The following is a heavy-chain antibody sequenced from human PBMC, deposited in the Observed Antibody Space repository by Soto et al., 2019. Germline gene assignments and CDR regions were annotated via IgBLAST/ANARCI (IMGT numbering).Heavy chain of an antibody. CDR2: ISSEGSKK. CDR3: AKEYTTFRDTFRY. Sequence: QVQLVESGGGVVQPGRSLRLSCAASGLTFSTYAMYWVRQAPGKGLEWVASISSEGSKKDFADSVKGQFTISRDSSKNSLYLQMDSLRAEHPAVYYCAKEYTTFRDTFRYWGQGTLVIVSS. V-gene: IGHV3-30*18. D-gene: IGHD5-18*01. J-gene: IGHJ4*02. CDR1: GLTFSTYA.